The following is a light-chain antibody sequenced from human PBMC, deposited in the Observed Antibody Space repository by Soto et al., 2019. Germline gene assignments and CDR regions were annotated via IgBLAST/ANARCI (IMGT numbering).Light chain of an antibody. J-gene: IGKJ1*01. CDR1: QSLRSTY. CDR2: GAS. CDR3: QQYGNSPQT. V-gene: IGKV3-20*01. Sequence: EIVLTQSPGTLSLSPGEGATLACRASQSLRSTYLAWYQQKPGQAPRLLIYGASSRATGIPDRFSGSGSATDFTLTISRLEPEDFAVYYCQQYGNSPQTFGQGTKVDIK.